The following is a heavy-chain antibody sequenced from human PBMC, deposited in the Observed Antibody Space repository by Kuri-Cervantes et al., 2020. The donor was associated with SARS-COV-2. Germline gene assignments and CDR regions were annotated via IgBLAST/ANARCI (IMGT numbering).Heavy chain of an antibody. CDR2: IIPIFGTA. CDR1: GYTFTSYD. D-gene: IGHD5-24*01. CDR3: ARSEWGDGYNEEYYFDY. Sequence: SVKVSCKASGYTFTSYDISWVRQAPGQGLEWMGGIIPIFGTANYAQKFQGRVTITADESTSTAYMELSSLRSEDTAVYYCARSEWGDGYNEEYYFDYWGQGTLVTVSS. V-gene: IGHV1-69*13. J-gene: IGHJ4*02.